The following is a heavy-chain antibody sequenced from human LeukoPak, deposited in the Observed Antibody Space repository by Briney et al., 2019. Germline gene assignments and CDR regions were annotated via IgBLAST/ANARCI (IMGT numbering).Heavy chain of an antibody. CDR1: GFTFSDYY. CDR2: ISSSGSTI. CDR3: ARGTVDIVVVPAAMLSMDV. V-gene: IGHV3-11*01. Sequence: GGSLRLSCAASGFTFSDYYMSWIRQAPGKGLEWVSYISSSGSTIYYADSVKGRFTISRDNAKNSLYLQMNSLRAEDTAVYYCARGTVDIVVVPAAMLSMDVWGQGTTVTVSS. D-gene: IGHD2-2*01. J-gene: IGHJ6*02.